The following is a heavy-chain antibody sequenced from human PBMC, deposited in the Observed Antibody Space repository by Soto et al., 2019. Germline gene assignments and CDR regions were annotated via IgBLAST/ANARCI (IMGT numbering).Heavy chain of an antibody. Sequence: QEQLVESGGGVVQPGRSLRLSCAASGFTFNTYGMHWVRQAPGKGLGWVAVLSYDGSDKYYADSVKGRFIISRDNSKNTLYLQMNSLRAGDTAIYYCAKSPNFYCSSPSCYKFDVAFGGQGAGVTVSS. CDR2: LSYDGSDK. D-gene: IGHD2-2*02. CDR3: AKSPNFYCSSPSCYKFDVAF. V-gene: IGHV3-30*18. J-gene: IGHJ4*02. CDR1: GFTFNTYG.